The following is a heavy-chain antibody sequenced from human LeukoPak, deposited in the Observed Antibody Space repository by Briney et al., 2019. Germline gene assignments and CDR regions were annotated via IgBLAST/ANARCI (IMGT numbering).Heavy chain of an antibody. CDR3: ASHLSPRRLGWYFDL. CDR2: INHSGST. J-gene: IGHJ2*01. Sequence: SETLSLTCAVYGGSFSGYYWSWIRQPPGKGLEWIGEINHSGSTNYNPSLKSRVTMSVDTSKNQFSLKLSSVTAADTAVYYCASHLSPRRLGWYFDLWGRGTLVTVSS. D-gene: IGHD3-10*01. CDR1: GGSFSGYY. V-gene: IGHV4-34*01.